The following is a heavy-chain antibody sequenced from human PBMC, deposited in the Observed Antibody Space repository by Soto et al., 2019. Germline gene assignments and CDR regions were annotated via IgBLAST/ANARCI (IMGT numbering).Heavy chain of an antibody. CDR2: MNPNSGNT. D-gene: IGHD2-2*03. V-gene: IGHV1-8*01. CDR3: ARGKLDIVVVPAAMGGGSYYYYYGMDV. J-gene: IGHJ6*02. CDR1: GYTFTRYD. Sequence: ASVEVSCKASGYTFTRYDSNCVRQATGQGLEWMGWMNPNSGNTGYAQKFQGRVTMTRNTSISTAYMELSSLRSEDTAVYYCARGKLDIVVVPAAMGGGSYYYYYGMDVWGQGTTVTVSS.